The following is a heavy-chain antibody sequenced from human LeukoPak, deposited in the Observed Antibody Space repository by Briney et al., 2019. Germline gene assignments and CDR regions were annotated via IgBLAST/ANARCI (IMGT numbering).Heavy chain of an antibody. CDR1: GYPFTSYD. CDR2: INPNSGST. Sequence: ASVKVSCKASGYPFTSYDISWVRQATGHGLEWMGWINPNSGSTDSAQKFQGRVTMTANTSISTAYMELNNLRSEDTAVYYCARLVGCGSTNCYSPDNWFDPWGQGTLVTVSS. J-gene: IGHJ5*02. D-gene: IGHD2-2*01. V-gene: IGHV1-8*02. CDR3: ARLVGCGSTNCYSPDNWFDP.